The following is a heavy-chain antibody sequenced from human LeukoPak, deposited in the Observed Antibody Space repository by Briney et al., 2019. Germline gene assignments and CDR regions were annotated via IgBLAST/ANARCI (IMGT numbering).Heavy chain of an antibody. CDR1: GFTFSSYA. Sequence: GGSLRLSCAASGFTFSSYAMSWVRQAPGKGLEWVSAISGSGGSTYYADSVKGRFTISRDNSKNTLYLQMNSLRAEDTAVYYCARDGGIVGATNNWFDPWGQGTLVTVSS. J-gene: IGHJ5*02. D-gene: IGHD1-26*01. CDR3: ARDGGIVGATNNWFDP. CDR2: ISGSGGST. V-gene: IGHV3-23*01.